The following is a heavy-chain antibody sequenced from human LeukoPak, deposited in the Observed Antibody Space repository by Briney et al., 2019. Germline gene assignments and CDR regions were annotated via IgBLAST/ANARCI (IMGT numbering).Heavy chain of an antibody. V-gene: IGHV1-2*04. D-gene: IGHD6-19*01. J-gene: IGHJ6*02. CDR3: ARSPRLDIAVAGTIRYYYGMDV. CDR2: INPNSGGT. Sequence: ASVKVSCKASGYTFTGYYMHWVRQAPGQGLEWMGWINPNSGGTNYAQKFQGWVTMTRDTSISTAYMELRSLRSDDTAVYYCARSPRLDIAVAGTIRYYYGMDVWGQGTTVTVSS. CDR1: GYTFTGYY.